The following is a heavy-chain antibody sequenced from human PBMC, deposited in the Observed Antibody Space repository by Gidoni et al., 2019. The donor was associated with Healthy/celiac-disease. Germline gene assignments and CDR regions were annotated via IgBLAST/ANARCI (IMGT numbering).Heavy chain of an antibody. CDR2: ISSSGSTI. J-gene: IGHJ5*02. Sequence: EVQLVESGGGLVQPGGSLRLSCAASGFPFSSYEMNWVRQAPGKGLEWVSYISSSGSTIYYADSVKGRFTISRDNAKNSLYLQMNSLRAEDTAVYYCARGAHDYGDEVWFDPWGQGTLVTVSS. CDR3: ARGAHDYGDEVWFDP. V-gene: IGHV3-48*03. CDR1: GFPFSSYE. D-gene: IGHD4-17*01.